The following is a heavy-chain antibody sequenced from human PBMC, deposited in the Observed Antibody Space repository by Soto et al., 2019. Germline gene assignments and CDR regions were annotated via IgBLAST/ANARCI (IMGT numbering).Heavy chain of an antibody. Sequence: ASVKVSCKASGYTFTSYYMHWVRQAPGQGLEWMGIINPSGGSTSYAQKFQGRVTMTRDTSTSTVYMELSSLRSEDAAVYYCARDKWFGESGYYYYYGMDVWGQGTTVTVS. CDR3: ARDKWFGESGYYYYYGMDV. V-gene: IGHV1-46*03. D-gene: IGHD3-10*01. J-gene: IGHJ6*02. CDR2: INPSGGST. CDR1: GYTFTSYY.